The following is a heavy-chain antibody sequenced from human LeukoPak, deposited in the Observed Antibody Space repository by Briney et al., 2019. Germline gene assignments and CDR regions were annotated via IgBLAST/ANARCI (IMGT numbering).Heavy chain of an antibody. D-gene: IGHD3-22*01. Sequence: ASVKVSCKASGGTFSSYAISWVRQAPGQGLEWMGRIIPIFGTANYAQKFQGRVTITADKSTSTAYMELSNLRSEDTAVYYCARSVYYYDSSGFLDYWGQGTLVTVSS. J-gene: IGHJ4*02. V-gene: IGHV1-69*06. CDR2: IIPIFGTA. CDR1: GGTFSSYA. CDR3: ARSVYYYDSSGFLDY.